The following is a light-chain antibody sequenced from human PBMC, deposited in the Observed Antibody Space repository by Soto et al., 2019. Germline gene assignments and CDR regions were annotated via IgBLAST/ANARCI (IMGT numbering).Light chain of an antibody. V-gene: IGLV2-8*01. CDR1: SSDVGGYNY. CDR3: SSYAGSNNYV. J-gene: IGLJ1*01. Sequence: QSALTQSASASGSPGQSVTISCTGTSSDVGGYNYVSWYQQHPGKAPKLMISEVSKRPSGVPDRFSGSKSGNTASLTVSGLKAEDEADYYCSSYAGSNNYVFGTGTKVTVL. CDR2: EVS.